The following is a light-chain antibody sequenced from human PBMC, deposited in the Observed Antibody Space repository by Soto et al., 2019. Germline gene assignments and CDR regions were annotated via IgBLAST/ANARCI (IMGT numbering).Light chain of an antibody. Sequence: CLASQSISSWLACYQQKPGKAPKLLIYAASSLESGVPSRFSGSASGTEFTLTISSLQPDDFATYYCQQHNTYPLTFGGGTKVDIK. J-gene: IGKJ4*01. CDR2: AAS. CDR1: QSISSW. V-gene: IGKV1-5*01. CDR3: QQHNTYPLT.